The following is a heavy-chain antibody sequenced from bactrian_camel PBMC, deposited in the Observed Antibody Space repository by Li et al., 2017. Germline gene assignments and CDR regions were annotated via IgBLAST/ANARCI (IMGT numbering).Heavy chain of an antibody. J-gene: IGHJ4*01. D-gene: IGHD5*01. CDR3: AAAGQGWVPSNY. CDR2: IYTGGGST. V-gene: IGHV3-2*01. Sequence: QLVEYGGGSVQPGGSLRLSCAASGFTFSSYYLSWVRQGPGKGLEWVSSIYTGGGSTYYADSVKGRFTISRDNAKNTLYLQMNSLKPEDTAVYYCAAAGQGWVPSNYWGQGTQVTVS. CDR1: GFTFSSYY.